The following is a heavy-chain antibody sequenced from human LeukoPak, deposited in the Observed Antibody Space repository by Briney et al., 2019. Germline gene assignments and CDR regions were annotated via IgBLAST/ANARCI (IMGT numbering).Heavy chain of an antibody. CDR2: IYHSGST. D-gene: IGHD1-7*01. CDR1: GYSISSGYY. CDR3: AIAQLELISFDI. V-gene: IGHV4-38-2*02. J-gene: IGHJ3*02. Sequence: PSETLSLTCTVSGYSISSGYYWGWIRQPPGKGLEWIGGIYHSGSTYYKPTLKSRVTISVDTAKNQFSLKLSSVTAADTAVYYCAIAQLELISFDIWGQGTIVTVSS.